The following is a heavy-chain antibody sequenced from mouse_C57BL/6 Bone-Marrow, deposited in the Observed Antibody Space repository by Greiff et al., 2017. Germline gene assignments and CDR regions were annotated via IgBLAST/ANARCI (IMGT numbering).Heavy chain of an antibody. J-gene: IGHJ2*01. Sequence: LVESGAELVRPGTSVKVSCKASGYAFTNYLIEWVKQRPGQGLEWIGVINPGSGGTNYNEKFKGKATLTADKSSSTAYMKLSSLTSEDSAVYFCARDVRVTAVGYYDDWGQGTTLTV. CDR2: INPGSGGT. CDR1: GYAFTNYL. CDR3: ARDVRVTAVGYYDD. V-gene: IGHV1-54*01. D-gene: IGHD1-1*01.